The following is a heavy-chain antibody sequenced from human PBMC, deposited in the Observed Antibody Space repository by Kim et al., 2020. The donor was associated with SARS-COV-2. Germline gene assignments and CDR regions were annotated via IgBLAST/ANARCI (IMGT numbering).Heavy chain of an antibody. CDR2: IKSKLNSYTT. Sequence: GGSLRLSCAASGFTFSDYHMDWVRQAPGKGLEWVGRIKSKLNSYTTEYAASVKGRFTISRDDSKNSLYLQMNSLKIEDTAVYSCVRALDIWGQGTKVTVS. CDR1: GFTFSDYH. V-gene: IGHV3-72*01. CDR3: VRALDI. J-gene: IGHJ3*02.